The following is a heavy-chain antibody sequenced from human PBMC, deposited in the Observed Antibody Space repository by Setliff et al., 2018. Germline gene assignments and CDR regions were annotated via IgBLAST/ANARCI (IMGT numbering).Heavy chain of an antibody. V-gene: IGHV3-7*01. CDR1: GFTFSSYW. J-gene: IGHJ5*02. CDR2: IKQDGSGK. Sequence: PGGSLRLSCAASGFTFSSYWMSWVRQAPGKGLEWVANIKQDGSGKYYVDSVKGRFTISRDNAKNSLYLQMNSLRAEDTAVYYCARPSLWFGEFSNWFDPWGQGTLVTVSS. CDR3: ARPSLWFGEFSNWFDP. D-gene: IGHD3-10*01.